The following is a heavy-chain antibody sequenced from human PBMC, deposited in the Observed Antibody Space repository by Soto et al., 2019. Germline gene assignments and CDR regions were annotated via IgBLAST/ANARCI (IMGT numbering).Heavy chain of an antibody. J-gene: IGHJ4*02. CDR2: INAGNGNT. Sequence: ASVKLSCKACGYTFTSYAMHWVRQAPGQRLEWMGWINAGNGNTKYSQKFQGRVTITRDTSASTAYMELSSLRSEDTAVYYCARDGYSGYEPFDYWGQGTLLTVSS. V-gene: IGHV1-3*01. CDR1: GYTFTSYA. D-gene: IGHD5-12*01. CDR3: ARDGYSGYEPFDY.